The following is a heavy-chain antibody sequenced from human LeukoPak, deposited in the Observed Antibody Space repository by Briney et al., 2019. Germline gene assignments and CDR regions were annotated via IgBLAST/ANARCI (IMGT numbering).Heavy chain of an antibody. CDR2: FSGSGGRT. CDR1: GFTFSNYA. CDR3: ARGYSYEIDY. V-gene: IGHV3-23*01. D-gene: IGHD5-18*01. J-gene: IGHJ4*02. Sequence: QPGGSLRLSCAASGFTFSNYARRWGCQGPGKGLERVSGFSGSGGRTYYADSVKGRFTISRDNPKNTLYLQMNSLRAEDTAVYYCARGYSYEIDYWGQGTLVTVSS.